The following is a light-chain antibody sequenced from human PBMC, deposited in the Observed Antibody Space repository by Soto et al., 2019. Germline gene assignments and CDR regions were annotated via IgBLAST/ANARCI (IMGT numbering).Light chain of an antibody. J-gene: IGKJ5*01. CDR2: GAS. Sequence: EIVLTQSPGTLSXXPXXXXTXXXRXIQTLSSSYLVWYQQKPGQAPRLLIYGASTRATGIPARFSGSGSGTEFTLTISSLQSEDFAVYYCQQYNNWPRITFGQGTRLEIK. CDR1: QTLSSSY. V-gene: IGKV3-15*01. CDR3: QQYNNWPRIT.